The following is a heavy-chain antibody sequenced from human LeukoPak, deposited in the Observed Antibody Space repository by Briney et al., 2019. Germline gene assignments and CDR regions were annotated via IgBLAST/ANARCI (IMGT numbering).Heavy chain of an antibody. CDR2: ISGSGGST. Sequence: GGSLRLSCAASGFTFSSYAMSWVRQAPGKGLEWVSAISGSGGSTYYADSVKGRFTISRDNSKNTLYLQMNSLRAEDTAVYYCAGLETRTIFGVVSDYWGQGTLVTVSS. D-gene: IGHD3-3*01. V-gene: IGHV3-23*01. CDR3: AGLETRTIFGVVSDY. J-gene: IGHJ4*02. CDR1: GFTFSSYA.